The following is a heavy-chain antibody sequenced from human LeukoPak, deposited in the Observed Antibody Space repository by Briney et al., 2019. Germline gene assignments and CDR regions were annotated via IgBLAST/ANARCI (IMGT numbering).Heavy chain of an antibody. CDR2: IKSKTEGGTT. CDR1: GFTFRDAW. CDR3: GRAGGSGDYRVDC. J-gene: IGHJ4*02. V-gene: IGHV3-15*05. Sequence: GGSLRLSCAASGFTFRDAWMYWVRQAPGKGLEWVGRIKSKTEGGTTDFAAPGKGRFSISRDDSQNTLYLQMNSLRAEDTAVYYCGRAGGSGDYRVDCWGQGTLVTVSS. D-gene: IGHD4-17*01.